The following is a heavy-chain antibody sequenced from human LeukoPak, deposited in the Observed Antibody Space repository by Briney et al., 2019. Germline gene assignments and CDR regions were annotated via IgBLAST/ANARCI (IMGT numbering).Heavy chain of an antibody. D-gene: IGHD6-13*01. CDR2: VKQDGSEK. CDR1: GFTFSSYW. V-gene: IGHV3-7*01. Sequence: PGGSLRLSCAASGFTFSSYWMSWVRQAPGKGLEWVANVKQDGSEKYYVDSVKGRFTISRDNAKNSLYLQMNSLRAEDTAVYYCARDSDSSSWYVVFDYWGQGTLVTVSS. CDR3: ARDSDSSSWYVVFDY. J-gene: IGHJ4*02.